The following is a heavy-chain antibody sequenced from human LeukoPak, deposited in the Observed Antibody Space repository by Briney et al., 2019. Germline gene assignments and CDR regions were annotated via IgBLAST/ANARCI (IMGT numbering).Heavy chain of an antibody. V-gene: IGHV3-64D*06. D-gene: IGHD6-13*01. CDR1: GFTVSSYA. J-gene: IGHJ4*02. Sequence: GGSLRLSCSASGFTVSSYAMYWVRQAPGKGLEYVSAITSNGGSAYYADSVKGRFTISRDNSRNTLYLQMSSLRADDTAVYYCVGFRATAGLYWGQGTLVTVSS. CDR2: ITSNGGSA. CDR3: VGFRATAGLY.